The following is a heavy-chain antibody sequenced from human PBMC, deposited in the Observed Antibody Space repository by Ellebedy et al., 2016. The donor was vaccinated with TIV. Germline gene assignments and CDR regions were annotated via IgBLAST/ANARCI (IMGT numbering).Heavy chain of an antibody. CDR1: GFTFSSYG. V-gene: IGHV3-30*03. D-gene: IGHD3-10*01. J-gene: IGHJ4*02. CDR3: ATDLLWFGELPVDY. CDR2: ISYDGSNK. Sequence: GESLKISXAASGFTFSSYGMHWVRQAPGKGLEWVAVISYDGSNKYYADSVKGRFTISRDNSKNTLYLQMNSLRAEDTAVYYCATDLLWFGELPVDYWGQGTLVTVSS.